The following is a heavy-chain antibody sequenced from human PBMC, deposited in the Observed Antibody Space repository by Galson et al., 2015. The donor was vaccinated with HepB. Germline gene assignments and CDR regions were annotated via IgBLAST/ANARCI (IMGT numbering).Heavy chain of an antibody. J-gene: IGHJ4*02. CDR3: AKDLSDYVWGSLLGDY. CDR2: ISGSGGST. V-gene: IGHV3-23*01. D-gene: IGHD3-16*01. CDR1: GFTFSSYA. Sequence: SLRLSCAASGFTFSSYAMSWVRQAPGKGLEWVSAISGSGGSTYYADSVKGRFTISRDNSKNTLYLQMNSLRAEDTAVYYCAKDLSDYVWGSLLGDYWGQGTLVTVSS.